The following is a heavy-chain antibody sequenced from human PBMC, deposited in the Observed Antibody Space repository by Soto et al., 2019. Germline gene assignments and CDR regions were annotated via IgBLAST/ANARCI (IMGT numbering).Heavy chain of an antibody. D-gene: IGHD2-21*02. V-gene: IGHV4-39*01. CDR3: DADHALCGGDCHSGPGNWFGP. CDR1: GGSISSGTYY. Sequence: QLQLQESGPGLVKPSETLSLTCTVSGGSISSGTYYWDWIRQTPGKGLEWIGSVYYSGSTEYNPSLQSRITISVDASKNQFSLKMNSVTAADTAVYYRDADHALCGGDCHSGPGNWFGPWGQGSLVTVSS. CDR2: VYYSGST. J-gene: IGHJ5*02.